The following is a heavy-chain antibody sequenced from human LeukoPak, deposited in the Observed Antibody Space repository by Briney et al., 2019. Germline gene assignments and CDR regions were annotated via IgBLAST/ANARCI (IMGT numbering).Heavy chain of an antibody. J-gene: IGHJ1*01. CDR1: GVSISSGGYY. Sequence: SETLSLTCTVSGVSISSGGYYWSWIRQPPGKGLEWIGYIYHSGSTNYNPSLQSRVTISVDTSKNQFSLNLNSVTAADTAVYYCARGGAARLHFQNWGQGTLVTVSP. D-gene: IGHD6-6*01. CDR3: ARGGAARLHFQN. CDR2: IYHSGST. V-gene: IGHV4-61*08.